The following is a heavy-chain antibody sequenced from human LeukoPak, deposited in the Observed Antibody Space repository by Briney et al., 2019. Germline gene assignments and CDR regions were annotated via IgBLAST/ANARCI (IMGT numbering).Heavy chain of an antibody. CDR2: IYYSGST. V-gene: IGHV4-61*01. Sequence: SETLSLTCTVSGGSISSSSYYWSWIRQPPGKGLEWIGYIYYSGSTNYNPSLKSRVTISVDTSKNQFSLKLSSVTAADTAVYYCARGLSGYYPNYYYYMDVWGKGTTVTVSS. CDR3: ARGLSGYYPNYYYYMDV. CDR1: GGSISSSSYY. J-gene: IGHJ6*03. D-gene: IGHD3-22*01.